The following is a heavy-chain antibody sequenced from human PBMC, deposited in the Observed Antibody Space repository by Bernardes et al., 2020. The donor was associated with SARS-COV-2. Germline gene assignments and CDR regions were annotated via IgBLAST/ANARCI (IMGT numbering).Heavy chain of an antibody. CDR3: ATAPPTVTTRWFDP. V-gene: IGHV1-24*01. Sequence: ASVKVSCKVSGYTLTELSMHWVRQAPGKGLEWMGGFDPEDGETIYAQKFQGRVTMTEDTSTDTAYMELSSLRSEDTAVYYCATAPPTVTTRWFDPWGQGTLVTVSS. CDR2: FDPEDGET. J-gene: IGHJ5*02. CDR1: GYTLTELS. D-gene: IGHD4-4*01.